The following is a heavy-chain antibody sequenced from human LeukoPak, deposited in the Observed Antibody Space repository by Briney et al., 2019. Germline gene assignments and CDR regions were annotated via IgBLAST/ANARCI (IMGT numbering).Heavy chain of an antibody. V-gene: IGHV3-7*03. CDR1: GFTFSSYW. CDR3: AREVGYYGSGRGAPNWFDP. D-gene: IGHD3-10*01. Sequence: PGGCLRLSCAASGFTFSSYWMSWVRQAPGKGLEWVANIKQDGSEKYYVDSVKGRFTISRDNAKNSLYLQMNSLRAEDTAVYYCAREVGYYGSGRGAPNWFDPWGQGTLVTVSS. CDR2: IKQDGSEK. J-gene: IGHJ5*02.